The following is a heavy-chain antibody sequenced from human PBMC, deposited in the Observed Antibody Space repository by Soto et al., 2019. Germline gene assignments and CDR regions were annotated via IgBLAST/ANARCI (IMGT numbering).Heavy chain of an antibody. J-gene: IGHJ4*02. D-gene: IGHD2-15*01. Sequence: GGSLRLSCAASGFTFSSYAMGWVRQGPGKGLEWVAVVSIGGSTHYADSVRGRFTISRDNSKNTLSLQMNSLTAEDTAVYFCAERRGAGGHFDYWGQGALVTVSS. V-gene: IGHV3-23*01. CDR2: VSIGGST. CDR3: AERRGAGGHFDY. CDR1: GFTFSSYA.